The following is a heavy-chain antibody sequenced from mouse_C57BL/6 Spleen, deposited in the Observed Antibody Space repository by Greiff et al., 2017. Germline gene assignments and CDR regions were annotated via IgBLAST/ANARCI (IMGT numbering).Heavy chain of an antibody. Sequence: EVQLQQSGGGLVQPKGSLKLSCAASGFSFNTYAMNWVRQAPGKGLEWVARIRSKSNNYATYYADSVKDRFTISRDDSESMLYLQMNNLKTEDTAMYYCVRPNYDYDLYFDYWGQGTTLTVSS. CDR2: IRSKSNNYAT. V-gene: IGHV10-1*01. CDR1: GFSFNTYA. J-gene: IGHJ2*01. D-gene: IGHD2-4*01. CDR3: VRPNYDYDLYFDY.